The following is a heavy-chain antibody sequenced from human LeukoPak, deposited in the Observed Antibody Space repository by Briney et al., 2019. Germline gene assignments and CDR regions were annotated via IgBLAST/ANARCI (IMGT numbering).Heavy chain of an antibody. D-gene: IGHD3-10*01. J-gene: IGHJ5*02. Sequence: GASVKVSCKASGYTFTSYDFNWLRQATGQGPEWMGWMNPNSGATCYAQKFQGRVTMTRSASINTAYMELTNLRSEDTAVYYCARNVAMVRDWFDPWGQGTLVTVSS. CDR1: GYTFTSYD. V-gene: IGHV1-8*01. CDR2: MNPNSGAT. CDR3: ARNVAMVRDWFDP.